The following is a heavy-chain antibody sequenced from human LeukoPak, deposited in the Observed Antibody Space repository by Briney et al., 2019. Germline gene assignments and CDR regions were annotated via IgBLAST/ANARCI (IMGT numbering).Heavy chain of an antibody. CDR2: IYHSGST. CDR3: ARERAGWIHALDI. Sequence: SQTLSLTCTVSGGSISSGGYYWSWIRQPPGKGLEWIGYIYHSGSTYYSPSLKSRVTMSIDKSKNQFSLRLSSVTAADTALYFCARERAGWIHALDIWGQGTIVTVSS. J-gene: IGHJ3*02. CDR1: GGSISSGGYY. D-gene: IGHD5-18*01. V-gene: IGHV4-30-2*01.